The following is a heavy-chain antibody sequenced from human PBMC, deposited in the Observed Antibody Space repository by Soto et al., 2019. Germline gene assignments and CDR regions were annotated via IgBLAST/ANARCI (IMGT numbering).Heavy chain of an antibody. V-gene: IGHV1-3*01. CDR2: INPANGNT. J-gene: IGHJ3*01. Sequence: QVQLVQSGAEVKKPGASVKISCQASGFTFSDTLINWVRQGPGQRLEWMGWINPANGNTRYSESFQGRVSISSPSTASTVYVALSDLTSEDTSVYYCASDILNVGPRANAAFDACGKGTLITVSS. CDR3: ASDILNVGPRANAAFDA. D-gene: IGHD1-1*01. CDR1: GFTFSDTL.